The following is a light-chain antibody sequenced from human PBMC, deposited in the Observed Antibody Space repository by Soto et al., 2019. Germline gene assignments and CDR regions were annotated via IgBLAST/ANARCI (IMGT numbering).Light chain of an antibody. Sequence: EIVMTQSPATLSVSPGERATFSCRASQSVNSDLAWYQQKPGQAPRLLIYGASTRATGIPDRFSGSGSGTEFTLNISSLQSEDFAVYYCQQYSSWPQTFGQGTKLGIK. CDR2: GAS. J-gene: IGKJ2*01. CDR3: QQYSSWPQT. V-gene: IGKV3-15*01. CDR1: QSVNSD.